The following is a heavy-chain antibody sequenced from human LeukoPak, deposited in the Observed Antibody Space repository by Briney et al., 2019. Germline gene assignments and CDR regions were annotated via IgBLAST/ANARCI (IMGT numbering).Heavy chain of an antibody. Sequence: GGSLRLSCAASGFTFSSYGMHWVRQAPGKGLEWVAFIRYDGSNKYYADSVKGRFTISGDNSKNTLYLQMNSLRAEDTAVYYCAKGAVWFGEFDDDYWGQGTLVTVSS. CDR2: IRYDGSNK. D-gene: IGHD3-10*01. V-gene: IGHV3-30*02. J-gene: IGHJ4*02. CDR1: GFTFSSYG. CDR3: AKGAVWFGEFDDDY.